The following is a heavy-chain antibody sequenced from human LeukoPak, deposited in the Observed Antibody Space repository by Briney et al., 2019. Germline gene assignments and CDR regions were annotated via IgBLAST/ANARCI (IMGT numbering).Heavy chain of an antibody. CDR2: ISYDGNYK. CDR3: AKELMHYHDSSAYYGSDY. Sequence: PGGSLRLSCAASGFTFNDYAMHWVRQAPGKGLEWVAVISYDGNYKYYAASVKGRFTIFRGNSKNTLYLHMISLRTEDTGVYYCAKELMHYHDSSAYYGSDYWGRGTLVTVSS. V-gene: IGHV3-30*18. J-gene: IGHJ4*02. CDR1: GFTFNDYA. D-gene: IGHD3-22*01.